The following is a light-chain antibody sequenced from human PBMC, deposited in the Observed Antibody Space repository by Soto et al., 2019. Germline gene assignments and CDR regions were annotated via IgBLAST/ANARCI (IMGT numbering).Light chain of an antibody. CDR2: WAS. Sequence: DSVMTQSPDSLAVSLGERATINCKSNQSGLYIANNKNYLVWYQQKPGQPPKLLIYWASTRESGVPDRFSGSGSGTDFTLTISSLQAEDVAVYYCQQYYTTPWTFGQGTKVDIK. CDR1: QSGLYIANNKNY. J-gene: IGKJ1*01. V-gene: IGKV4-1*01. CDR3: QQYYTTPWT.